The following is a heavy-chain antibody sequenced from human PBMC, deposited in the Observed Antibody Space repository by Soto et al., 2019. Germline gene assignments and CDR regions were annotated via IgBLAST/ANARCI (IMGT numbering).Heavy chain of an antibody. D-gene: IGHD3-16*01. CDR1: GGTFSGYV. Sequence: QLVQSGSEVKKPGSSVKVSCQASGGTFSGYVVTWVRQAPGQGLEWMGEFVPLFGTTNYAQRFSGRITITAEESTSTADIELRTLRSDDTAVYYCATHGLGVSSPPYFDNWGQGTLVTVSS. CDR2: FVPLFGTT. CDR3: ATHGLGVSSPPYFDN. V-gene: IGHV1-69*01. J-gene: IGHJ4*02.